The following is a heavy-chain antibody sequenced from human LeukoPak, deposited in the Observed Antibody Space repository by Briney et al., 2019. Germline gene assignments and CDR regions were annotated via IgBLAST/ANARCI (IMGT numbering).Heavy chain of an antibody. Sequence: ASVKVSCKVSGYTLTELSMHWVRQAPGKGLEWMGGFDPEDGETIYAQKFQGRVTMTEHTSTDTAYMELSSLRSEDTAVYYCATDLRSSSYTSYYYYYGMDVWGQGTTVTVSS. CDR3: ATDLRSSSYTSYYYYYGMDV. CDR1: GYTLTELS. J-gene: IGHJ6*02. V-gene: IGHV1-24*01. CDR2: FDPEDGET. D-gene: IGHD6-6*01.